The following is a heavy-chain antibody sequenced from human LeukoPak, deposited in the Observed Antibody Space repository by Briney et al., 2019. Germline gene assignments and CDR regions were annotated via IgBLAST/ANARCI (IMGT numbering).Heavy chain of an antibody. J-gene: IGHJ5*02. CDR3: ARGVYDVLTGYADWFDP. CDR2: MNPNSGNT. V-gene: IGHV1-8*01. D-gene: IGHD3-9*01. CDR1: GYTFTSYD. Sequence: ASVKVSCKASGYTFTSYDINWVRQATGQGLEWMGWMNPNSGNTGYAQKFQGRVTMTRNTSISTAYMELSSLRSEDTAVYYCARGVYDVLTGYADWFDPWGQGTLVTVSS.